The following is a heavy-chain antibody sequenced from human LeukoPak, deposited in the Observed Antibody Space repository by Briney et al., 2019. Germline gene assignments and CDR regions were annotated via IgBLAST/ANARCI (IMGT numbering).Heavy chain of an antibody. J-gene: IGHJ4*02. D-gene: IGHD1-26*01. Sequence: ASVKVSCKASGYTFTSYYMHWVRQAPGQGLEWMGIINPSGGSTSYAQKFQGRVTMTRDTSTSTVYMELSSLRSEVTAVYYCARGSFVRDSDLYYFDYWGQGTLVTVSS. CDR1: GYTFTSYY. V-gene: IGHV1-46*01. CDR3: ARGSFVRDSDLYYFDY. CDR2: INPSGGST.